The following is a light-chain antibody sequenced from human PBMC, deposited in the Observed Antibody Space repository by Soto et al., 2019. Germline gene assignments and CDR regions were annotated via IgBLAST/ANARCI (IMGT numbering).Light chain of an antibody. Sequence: DIQMTQSPSSLSPSVGDRVTITCQASQDIKNYLNWYQQKPGKAPKLLIYAASSLQSGVPSRFSGSGSGTDFTLTISSLQPEDFATYYCQQSYSTPRTFGQGTKVDIK. CDR2: AAS. CDR3: QQSYSTPRT. V-gene: IGKV1-39*01. CDR1: QDIKNY. J-gene: IGKJ1*01.